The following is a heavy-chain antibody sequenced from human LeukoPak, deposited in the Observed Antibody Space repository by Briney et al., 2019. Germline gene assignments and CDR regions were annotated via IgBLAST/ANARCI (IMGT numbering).Heavy chain of an antibody. CDR1: GGSISSGGYY. CDR3: ARSQWLPNGNYFDY. Sequence: PSQTLSLTCTVSGGSISSGGYYWSWVRQHPGKGLEWIGYIYYSGSTYYNPSLKSRVTISVDTSKNQFSLKLSSVTAADTAVYYCARSQWLPNGNYFDYWGQGTLVTVSS. CDR2: IYYSGST. V-gene: IGHV4-31*03. D-gene: IGHD6-19*01. J-gene: IGHJ4*02.